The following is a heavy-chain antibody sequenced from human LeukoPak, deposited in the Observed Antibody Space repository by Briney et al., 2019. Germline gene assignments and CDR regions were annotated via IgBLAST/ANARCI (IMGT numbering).Heavy chain of an antibody. J-gene: IGHJ5*02. Sequence: SQTLSLTCTVSGGSISSGDYYWSWIRQPPGKGLEWIGYIYYSGSTYYNPSLKSRVTISVDTSKNQFSLKLSSVTAADTAVYYCARTYYDFWSGFPHVNWFDPWGQGTLVTVSS. CDR3: ARTYYDFWSGFPHVNWFDP. CDR1: GGSISSGDYY. V-gene: IGHV4-30-4*08. CDR2: IYYSGST. D-gene: IGHD3-3*01.